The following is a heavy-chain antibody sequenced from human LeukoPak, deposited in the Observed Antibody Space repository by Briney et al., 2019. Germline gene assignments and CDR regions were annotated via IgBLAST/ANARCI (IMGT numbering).Heavy chain of an antibody. J-gene: IGHJ6*02. CDR3: ARGLNYGLDV. CDR2: IQYDGSGR. V-gene: IGHV3-30*02. CDR1: GFTFSTYW. Sequence: PGGSLRLSCAASGFTFSTYWMSWVRQAPGKGLEWVAFIQYDGSGRYADSVKGRFTISRDNSKNTVYLQMNSLRVEDMAVFYCARGLNYGLDVWGQGTTVTVSS.